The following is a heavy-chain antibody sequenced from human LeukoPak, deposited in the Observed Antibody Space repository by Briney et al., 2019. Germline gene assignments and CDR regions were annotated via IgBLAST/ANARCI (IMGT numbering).Heavy chain of an antibody. Sequence: SETLSLTCAVYGGSFSGCYWSWIRQPPGKGLEWIGEINHSGSTNYNPSLKSRVTISVDTSKNQFSLKLSSVTAADTAVYYCARKEDCSSTSCSYYFDYWGQGTLVTVSS. J-gene: IGHJ4*02. CDR3: ARKEDCSSTSCSYYFDY. CDR2: INHSGST. CDR1: GGSFSGCY. D-gene: IGHD2-2*01. V-gene: IGHV4-34*01.